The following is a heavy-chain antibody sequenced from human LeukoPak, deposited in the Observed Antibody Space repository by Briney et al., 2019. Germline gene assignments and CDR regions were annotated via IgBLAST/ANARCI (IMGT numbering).Heavy chain of an antibody. V-gene: IGHV4-30-2*01. D-gene: IGHD6-13*01. Sequence: SETLSLTCAVSGGSISSGGYSWSWIRQPPGKGLEWIRYIYHTGNTYYNPSLKSRVIISIDRSKNQFSLKLSSVTAADTAVFYCARGVGSSSWYYFDYWGQGTLVTVSS. CDR2: IYHTGNT. J-gene: IGHJ4*02. CDR1: GGSISSGGYS. CDR3: ARGVGSSSWYYFDY.